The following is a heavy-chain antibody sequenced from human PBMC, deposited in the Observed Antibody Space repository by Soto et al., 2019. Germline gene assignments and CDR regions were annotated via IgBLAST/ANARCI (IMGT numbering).Heavy chain of an antibody. V-gene: IGHV1-18*01. CDR2: ISAYNGNT. CDR1: CYTFTSYG. Sequence: GASVKVSCKASCYTFTSYGISWVRQAPGQGLEWMGWISAYNGNTNYAQKLQGRVTMTTDTSTSTAYMELRSLRSDDTAVYYCARVNGVAVAGSEYNWFDPWGQGTLVTVSS. CDR3: ARVNGVAVAGSEYNWFDP. D-gene: IGHD6-19*01. J-gene: IGHJ5*02.